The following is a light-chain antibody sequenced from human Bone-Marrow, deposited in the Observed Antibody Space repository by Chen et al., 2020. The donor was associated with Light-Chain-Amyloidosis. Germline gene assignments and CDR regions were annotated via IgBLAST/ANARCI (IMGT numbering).Light chain of an antibody. CDR2: DDS. CDR1: NIGTTR. V-gene: IGLV3-21*02. CDR3: QVWDRSSDRPV. J-gene: IGLJ3*02. Sequence: SYVLTQPSSVSVAPGQPATIPCGGNNIGTTRVPWYQQTPGQAPLLVVYDDSDRPSGIPDRLSGSNAGNTATLTISRVEAGDEADYYCQVWDRSSDRPVFGGGTKLTVL.